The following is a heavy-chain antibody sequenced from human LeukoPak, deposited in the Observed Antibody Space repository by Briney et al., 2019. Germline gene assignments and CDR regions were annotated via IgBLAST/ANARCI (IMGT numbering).Heavy chain of an antibody. V-gene: IGHV3-33*01. CDR2: IWFDGSHK. CDR1: GFTFSTYG. Sequence: GSSLRLSCAASGFTFSTYGMHWVRQAPGKGLEWVAVIWFDGSHKYYADSVKGRFTLSRDNSKNTLYLQMNRLRADDTAFYYCARDTEASSYLSPMYGFDIWGQGTTVTVFS. J-gene: IGHJ3*02. CDR3: ARDTEASSYLSPMYGFDI. D-gene: IGHD3-22*01.